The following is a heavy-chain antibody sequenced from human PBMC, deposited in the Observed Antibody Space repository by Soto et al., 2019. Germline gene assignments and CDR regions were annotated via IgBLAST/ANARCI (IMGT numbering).Heavy chain of an antibody. J-gene: IGHJ3*01. CDR3: TNLKLPTRPWGPAFDV. CDR1: GFTFSSYA. Sequence: EVQLLESGGGLVQPGGSLRLSCAASGFTFSSYAMSWVRQAPGKGLEWVSAISSSGGSTYYPDSVKGRFTISRDNSKNTLFLQMNSLRAEDTAVYYCTNLKLPTRPWGPAFDVWGQGTMVTVSS. CDR2: ISSSGGST. D-gene: IGHD3-16*01. V-gene: IGHV3-23*01.